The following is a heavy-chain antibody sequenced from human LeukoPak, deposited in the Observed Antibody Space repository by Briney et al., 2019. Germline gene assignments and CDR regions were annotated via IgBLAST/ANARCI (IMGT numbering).Heavy chain of an antibody. Sequence: SVKVSCKASGGTFSSYAISWVRQAPGQGLEWMGGIIPIFGTANYAQKFQGRVTITTAESTSTAYMELSSLRSEDTAVYYCARDGWNGYYYMDVRGKGTTVTVSS. CDR2: IIPIFGTA. D-gene: IGHD2-8*01. CDR1: GGTFSSYA. CDR3: ARDGWNGYYYMDV. V-gene: IGHV1-69*05. J-gene: IGHJ6*03.